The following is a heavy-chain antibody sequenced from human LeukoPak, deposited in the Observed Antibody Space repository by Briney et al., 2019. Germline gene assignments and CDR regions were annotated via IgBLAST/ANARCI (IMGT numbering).Heavy chain of an antibody. J-gene: IGHJ4*02. Sequence: GGSLRLSCAASGFTFSSYEMNWVRQAPGKGLEWVSSISSSSSYIHYADSVKGRFTISRDNAKNSLYLQMNSLRAEDTAVYYCARVVAVADKNYWGQGTLVTVSS. CDR2: ISSSSSYI. V-gene: IGHV3-21*01. CDR1: GFTFSSYE. CDR3: ARVVAVADKNY. D-gene: IGHD6-19*01.